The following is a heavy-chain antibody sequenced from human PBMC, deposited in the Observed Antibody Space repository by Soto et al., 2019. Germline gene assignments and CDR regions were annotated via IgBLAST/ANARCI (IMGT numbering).Heavy chain of an antibody. CDR2: INPSGGST. CDR3: ARDFPPGIAAAVGY. V-gene: IGHV1-46*01. J-gene: IGHJ4*02. CDR1: GYTFTSYY. D-gene: IGHD6-13*01. Sequence: GASVKVSCKASGYTFTSYYMHWVRQAPGQGLEWIGIINPSGGSTSYAQKFQGIVTITRDTSTSTVYMDLSSLRSEDSAVYYCARDFPPGIAAAVGYWGQGTLVTVSS.